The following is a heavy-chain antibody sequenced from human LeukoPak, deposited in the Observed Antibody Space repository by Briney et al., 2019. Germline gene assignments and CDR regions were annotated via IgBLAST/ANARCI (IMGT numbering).Heavy chain of an antibody. J-gene: IGHJ6*02. Sequence: ASVKVSCKASGYTFTSYGISWVRQAPGQGLEWMGWISAYNGNTNYAQKLQGRVTMTTDTSTSTAYMELRSLRSDDTAVYYCARDPYSNYIIYYYGMDVWGQGTTVTVSS. CDR3: ARDPYSNYIIYYYGMDV. D-gene: IGHD4-11*01. CDR1: GYTFTSYG. V-gene: IGHV1-18*01. CDR2: ISAYNGNT.